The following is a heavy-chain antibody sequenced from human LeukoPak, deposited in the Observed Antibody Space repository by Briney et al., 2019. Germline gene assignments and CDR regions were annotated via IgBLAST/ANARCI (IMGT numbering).Heavy chain of an antibody. J-gene: IGHJ3*02. CDR1: GFTFSSYG. Sequence: GGSLRLSCAASGFTFSSYGMSWVRQAPGKGLEWVSAISGSGGSTYYADSVKGRFTISRDNSKNTLYLQMNSLRAEDTAVYHCAKDKTVVTNAFDIWGQGTMVTVSS. CDR2: ISGSGGST. V-gene: IGHV3-23*01. D-gene: IGHD4-23*01. CDR3: AKDKTVVTNAFDI.